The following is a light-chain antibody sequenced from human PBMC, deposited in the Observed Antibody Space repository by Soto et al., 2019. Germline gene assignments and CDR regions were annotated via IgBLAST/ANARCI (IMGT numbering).Light chain of an antibody. Sequence: QAVLTQPPSASGTPGQRVTISCSGSSSNIGSNTVNWYQQLPGTAPKLLIYRNNQRPSGVPDRFSGSKSGTSASLAISGLHSEDEADYYCAAWDDSLNGPGVVFGGGTKLTVL. CDR1: SSNIGSNT. CDR2: RNN. V-gene: IGLV1-44*01. J-gene: IGLJ2*01. CDR3: AAWDDSLNGPGVV.